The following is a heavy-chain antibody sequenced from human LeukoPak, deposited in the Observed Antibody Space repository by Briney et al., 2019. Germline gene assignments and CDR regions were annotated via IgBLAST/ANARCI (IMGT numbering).Heavy chain of an antibody. Sequence: GGSLRLSCAASGFTFSSYEMNWVRQAPGKGLEWVSYISSSGSTIYYADSVKGRFTISRDNSKNTLYLQMNSLRAEDTAVYYCAKEDATGDGPYFDYWGQGTLVTVSS. CDR1: GFTFSSYE. J-gene: IGHJ4*02. V-gene: IGHV3-48*03. D-gene: IGHD4-17*01. CDR2: ISSSGSTI. CDR3: AKEDATGDGPYFDY.